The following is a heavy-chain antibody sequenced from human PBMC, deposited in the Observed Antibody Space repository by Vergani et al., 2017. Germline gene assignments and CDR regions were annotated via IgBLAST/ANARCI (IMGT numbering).Heavy chain of an antibody. D-gene: IGHD4/OR15-4a*01. Sequence: QLQLQESGPGLVKPSETLSLTCTVSGGSISSYYWSWIRQPPGKGLEWIGYIYYSGITNYNPSLKSRVTISVDTSKNQFSLKRSSVTAADTAVYYCARDGRGIWCGSYGMDVWGQGTTVTGSS. CDR1: GGSISSYY. J-gene: IGHJ6*02. CDR2: IYYSGIT. V-gene: IGHV4-59*01. CDR3: ARDGRGIWCGSYGMDV.